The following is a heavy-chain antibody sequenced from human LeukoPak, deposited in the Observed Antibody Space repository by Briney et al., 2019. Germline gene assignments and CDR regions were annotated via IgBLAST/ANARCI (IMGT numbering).Heavy chain of an antibody. J-gene: IGHJ6*03. Sequence: PSETLSLTCAVYGGSFSGYYWSWIRQPPGKGLEWIGEINHSGSTNYNPSLKSRVTISVDTSKNQFSLKLSSVTAADTAVYYCARGTNRPRYYYYYMDVWGKGTTVTVSS. CDR3: ARGTNRPRYYYYYMDV. CDR1: GGSFSGYY. V-gene: IGHV4-34*01. CDR2: INHSGST. D-gene: IGHD3-9*01.